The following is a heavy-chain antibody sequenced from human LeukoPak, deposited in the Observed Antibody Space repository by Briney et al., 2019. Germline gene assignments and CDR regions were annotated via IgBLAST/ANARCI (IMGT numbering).Heavy chain of an antibody. J-gene: IGHJ4*02. D-gene: IGHD6-6*01. V-gene: IGHV3-23*01. CDR1: GFTFSSYA. Sequence: PGGSLRLSCAASGFTFSSYAMSWVRQAPGKGLEWVSAISGSGGSTYYADSVKGRFTTSRDNSKNTLYLQMNSLGAEDTAVYYCAKGGYSSSSPFDYRGQGTLVTVSS. CDR2: ISGSGGST. CDR3: AKGGYSSSSPFDY.